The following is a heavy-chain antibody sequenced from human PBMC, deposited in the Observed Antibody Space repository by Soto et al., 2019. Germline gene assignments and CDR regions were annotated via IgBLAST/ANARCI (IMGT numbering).Heavy chain of an antibody. V-gene: IGHV4-59*08. CDR2: IYYSGST. D-gene: IGHD6-13*01. J-gene: IGHJ6*03. CDR1: GGSISSYY. Sequence: QVQLQESGPGLVKPSETLSLTCTVSGGSISSYYWSWIRQPPGKGLEWIGYIYYSGSTNYNPSLKSRFPISVDTTKNQFPLKLSSVTAAYTALYYGARHYLYSSSPYYYYYMAVWGKGTTVTVSS. CDR3: ARHYLYSSSPYYYYYMAV.